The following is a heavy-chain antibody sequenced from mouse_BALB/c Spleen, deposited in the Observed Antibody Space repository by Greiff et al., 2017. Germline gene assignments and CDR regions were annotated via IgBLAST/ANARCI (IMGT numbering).Heavy chain of an antibody. CDR3: VEDGYDGGLAY. D-gene: IGHD2-2*01. Sequence: DVMLVESGGGLVQPKGSLKLSCAASGFTFNTYAMHWVCQAPGKGLEWVACIRSKSNNYATYYADSVKDRFTISRDDSQSMLYLQMNNLKTEDTDMYYSVEDGYDGGLAYWGQGTLVTVSA. J-gene: IGHJ3*01. CDR2: IRSKSNNYAT. V-gene: IGHV10-3*03. CDR1: GFTFNTYA.